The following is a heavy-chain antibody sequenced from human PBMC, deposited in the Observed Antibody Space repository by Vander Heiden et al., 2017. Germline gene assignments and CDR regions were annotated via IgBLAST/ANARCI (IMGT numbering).Heavy chain of an antibody. CDR1: GFTFSSYA. D-gene: IGHD2-2*01. J-gene: IGHJ5*02. CDR2: ISGSGGST. Sequence: EVQLLESGGGLVQPGGSLRLPCAAPGFTFSSYAMSWVRQAPGKGLEWVSAISGSGGSTYYADSVKGRFTISRDNSKNTLYLQMNSLRAEDTAVYYCANRRLPAIDPWGQGTLVTVSS. V-gene: IGHV3-23*01. CDR3: ANRRLPAIDP.